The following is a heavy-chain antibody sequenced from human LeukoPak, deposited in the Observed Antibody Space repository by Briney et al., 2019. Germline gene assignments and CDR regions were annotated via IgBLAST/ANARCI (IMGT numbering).Heavy chain of an antibody. V-gene: IGHV4-59*08. CDR3: ARGARAGYNLEPFDY. CDR1: GGSMSSYY. CDR2: IYYSGST. J-gene: IGHJ4*02. Sequence: TSETLSLTCTVSGGSMSSYYWSWIRQPPGKGLEWIGYIYYSGSTKYNPSLKSRVTIAVDTSKNQFSLKLSSVTAADTAVYYCARGARAGYNLEPFDYWGQGTLVTVSS. D-gene: IGHD5-24*01.